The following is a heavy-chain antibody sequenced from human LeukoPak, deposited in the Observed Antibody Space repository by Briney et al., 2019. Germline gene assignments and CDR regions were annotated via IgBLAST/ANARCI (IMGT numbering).Heavy chain of an antibody. V-gene: IGHV4-59*08. CDR2: IYYTGST. Sequence: PSETLSLTFTVSGGSISSYYCSWIRQPPGKGLEWIGYIYYTGSTNYNPSLKSRVTISLDTSKNQFSLRLSSVTAADTAVYYCARVLGYSSGWQIDYWGQGTLVTVSS. CDR1: GGSISSYY. J-gene: IGHJ4*02. CDR3: ARVLGYSSGWQIDY. D-gene: IGHD6-19*01.